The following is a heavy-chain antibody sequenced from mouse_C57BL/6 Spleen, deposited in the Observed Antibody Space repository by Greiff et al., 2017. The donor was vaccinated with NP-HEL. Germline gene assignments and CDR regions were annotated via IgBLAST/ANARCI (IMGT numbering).Heavy chain of an antibody. CDR1: GYTFTSYW. D-gene: IGHD2-4*01. CDR2: IHPNSGST. CDR3: ARRGLPHWYFDV. V-gene: IGHV1-64*01. J-gene: IGHJ1*03. Sequence: QVQLQQSGAELVKPGASVKLSCKASGYTFTSYWMHWVKQRPGQGLEWIGMIHPNSGSTNYNEKFKSKATLTVDKPSSTAYMQLSSLTSEDSAVYYCARRGLPHWYFDVWGTGTTVTVSS.